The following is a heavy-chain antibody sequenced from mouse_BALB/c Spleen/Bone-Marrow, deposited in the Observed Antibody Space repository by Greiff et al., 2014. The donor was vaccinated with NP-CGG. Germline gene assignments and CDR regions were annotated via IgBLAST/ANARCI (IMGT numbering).Heavy chain of an antibody. CDR3: ARKCPYYYSSRGDGLDY. V-gene: IGHV1-9*01. Sequence: QVPLQQPGTELTKPGASVKISCKATGYTFSRYWIEWVKQRPGHGLEWIGEILPGSGHSNYNEKFKGKATFTAVTSSNTACMQLSSLTTEDSAVYYYARKCPYYYSSRGDGLDYWGRGTSVTVSS. CDR2: ILPGSGHS. D-gene: IGHD1-1*01. J-gene: IGHJ4*01. CDR1: GYTFSRYW.